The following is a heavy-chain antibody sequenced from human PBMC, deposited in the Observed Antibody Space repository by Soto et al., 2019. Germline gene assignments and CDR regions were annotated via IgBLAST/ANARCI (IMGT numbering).Heavy chain of an antibody. J-gene: IGHJ3*02. CDR1: GASISTDGYY. D-gene: IGHD1-26*01. V-gene: IGHV4-31*03. CDR2: IYYTGSS. Sequence: TSETLSLTCTVSGASISTDGYYWSWLRQHPGQGLEWIGYIYYTGSSYYNPSLKSRLTISVDTSNNHFSLKLSSVTAADTAVYYCARDSGVGAIYGAALDIWGQGTMVTVSS. CDR3: ARDSGVGAIYGAALDI.